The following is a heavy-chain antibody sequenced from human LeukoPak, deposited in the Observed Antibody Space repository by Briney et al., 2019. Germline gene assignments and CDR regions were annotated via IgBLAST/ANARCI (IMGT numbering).Heavy chain of an antibody. Sequence: GGSLRLSCAASGFTFSSYAMSWVRQAPGKGLEWVSAISGSGGSTYYADSVKGRFTISRDNSKNTLYLQMNSLRAEDTAVYYCAKSPNIAAALYYYYYGMDVWGQGTTVTVSS. D-gene: IGHD6-13*01. CDR2: ISGSGGST. CDR1: GFTFSSYA. V-gene: IGHV3-23*01. J-gene: IGHJ6*02. CDR3: AKSPNIAAALYYYYYGMDV.